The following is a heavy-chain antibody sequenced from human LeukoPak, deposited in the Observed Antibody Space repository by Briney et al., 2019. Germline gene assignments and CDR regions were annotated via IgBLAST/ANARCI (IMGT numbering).Heavy chain of an antibody. D-gene: IGHD4-17*01. CDR2: IYYSGST. Sequence: PSETLSLTCTVSGGSISSSSYYWGWIRQPPGKGLEWIGSIYYSGSTYYNPSLKSRVTISVDTSKNQFSLKLSSVTAADMAVYYCARGGTTVTTSDAFDIWGQGTMVTVSS. CDR3: ARGGTTVTTSDAFDI. J-gene: IGHJ3*02. V-gene: IGHV4-39*07. CDR1: GGSISSSSYY.